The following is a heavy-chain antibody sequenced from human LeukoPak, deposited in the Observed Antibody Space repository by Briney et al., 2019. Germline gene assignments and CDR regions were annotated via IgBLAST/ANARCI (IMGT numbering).Heavy chain of an antibody. CDR2: IIPIFGTA. CDR1: GGTFSSYA. Sequence: ASEKVSCKASGGTFSSYAISWVRQAPGQGLEWMGGIIPIFGTANYAQKFQGRVTITTDESTSTAYMELSSLRSEDTAVYYCASDTGYFDSTTLGYWGQGTLVTVSS. V-gene: IGHV1-69*05. CDR3: ASDTGYFDSTTLGY. D-gene: IGHD2/OR15-2a*01. J-gene: IGHJ4*02.